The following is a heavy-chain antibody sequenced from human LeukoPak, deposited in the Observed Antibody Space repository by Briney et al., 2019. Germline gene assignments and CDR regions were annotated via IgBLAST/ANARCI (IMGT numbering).Heavy chain of an antibody. V-gene: IGHV3-21*01. CDR3: ARDYDFWSGYYIWFDP. CDR1: GFTFSSYS. D-gene: IGHD3-3*01. J-gene: IGHJ5*02. CDR2: ISSSSSYI. Sequence: GGSLRLSCAASGFTFSSYSMNWVRQAPGKGLEWVSSISSSSSYIYYADSVKGRFTISRDNAKNSLYLQMNSLRAEDTAVYYCARDYDFWSGYYIWFDPWGQETLVTVSS.